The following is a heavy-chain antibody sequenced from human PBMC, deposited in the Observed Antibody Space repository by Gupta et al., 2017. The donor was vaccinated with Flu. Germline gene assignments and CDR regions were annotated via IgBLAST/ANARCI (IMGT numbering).Heavy chain of an antibody. J-gene: IGHJ6*02. Sequence: QVQLVESGGGVVQPGRSLRLFCAASGFTFSSYGMHWVRQAPGKGLEWVAVISYDGSNKYYADSVKGRFTISRDNSKNTLYLQMNSLRAEDTAVYYCAKGKDPGSNSYYGMDVWGQGTTVTVSS. V-gene: IGHV3-30*18. CDR1: GFTFSSYG. CDR3: AKGKDPGSNSYYGMDV. CDR2: ISYDGSNK.